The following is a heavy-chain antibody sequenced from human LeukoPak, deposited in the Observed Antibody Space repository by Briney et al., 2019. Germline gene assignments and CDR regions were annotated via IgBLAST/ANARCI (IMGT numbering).Heavy chain of an antibody. CDR3: ERYWPNIDVWNERLDY. CDR1: GFTVNSNS. D-gene: IGHD1-1*01. V-gene: IGHV3-21*01. J-gene: IGHJ4*02. CDR2: ISRSSSYR. Sequence: GGSLTLSCAASGFTVNSNSVKWVSQARGGGREWGSSISRSSSYRYYADYVKGRFTISRDNAKNSMYLQMNSLSAEDTAVYYCERYWPNIDVWNERLDYWGQGTPVTVSS.